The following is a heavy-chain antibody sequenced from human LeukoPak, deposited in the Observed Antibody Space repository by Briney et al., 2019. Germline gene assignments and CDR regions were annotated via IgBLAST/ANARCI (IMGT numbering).Heavy chain of an antibody. D-gene: IGHD3-22*01. CDR1: GGTFTSYA. V-gene: IGHV1-69*05. J-gene: IGHJ4*02. CDR3: ARDGYYYDSSGYDY. Sequence: SVKVSCKASGGTFTSYAISWVRQAPGQGLEWMGRIIPIFGTANYAQKFQGRVTITTDESTSTAYMELSSLRSEDTAVYYCARDGYYYDSSGYDYWGQGTLVTVSS. CDR2: IIPIFGTA.